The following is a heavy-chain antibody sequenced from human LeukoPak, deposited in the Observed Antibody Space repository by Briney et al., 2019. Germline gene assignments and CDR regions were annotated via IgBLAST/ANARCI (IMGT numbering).Heavy chain of an antibody. CDR3: AKVYLLDYYGSGGDY. Sequence: GGSLRLSCAASGFTFSCYAMSWVRQAPGKGLEWVPAIIGSGGSTYYADSVKCRFTISRDNSKNTVYLQMNSLRAEDTAVYYGAKVYLLDYYGSGGDYWGQGTLVTVSS. J-gene: IGHJ4*02. CDR1: GFTFSCYA. D-gene: IGHD3-10*01. V-gene: IGHV3-23*01. CDR2: IIGSGGST.